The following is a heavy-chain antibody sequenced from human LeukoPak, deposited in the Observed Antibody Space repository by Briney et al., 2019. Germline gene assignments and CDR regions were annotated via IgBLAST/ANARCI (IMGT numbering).Heavy chain of an antibody. V-gene: IGHV3-23*01. CDR2: ISGGGGST. CDR1: EFTFSNYA. D-gene: IGHD2-8*01. CDR3: AKGSGVNHYHWIDP. J-gene: IGHJ5*02. Sequence: GGSLRLSCAASEFTFSNYAMNWVRQAPGKGLEWVSGISGGGGSTYYADSVKGRFTISRDNSKNTLYLQMDSLRAEDTALYYCAKGSGVNHYHWIDPWGQGTLVTVSS.